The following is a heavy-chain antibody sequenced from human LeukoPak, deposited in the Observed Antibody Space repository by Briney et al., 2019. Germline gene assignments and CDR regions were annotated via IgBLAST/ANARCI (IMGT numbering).Heavy chain of an antibody. CDR1: GFTFNTYT. J-gene: IGHJ4*02. CDR3: AKAYCSGGSCYYFDY. V-gene: IGHV3-30*18. D-gene: IGHD2-15*01. Sequence: GGSLRLSCAASGFTFNTYTMNWVRQAPGKGLEWVAVISYDGSNKYYADSVKGRFTISRDNSKNTLYLQMNSLRAEDTAVYYCAKAYCSGGSCYYFDYWGQGTLVTVSS. CDR2: ISYDGSNK.